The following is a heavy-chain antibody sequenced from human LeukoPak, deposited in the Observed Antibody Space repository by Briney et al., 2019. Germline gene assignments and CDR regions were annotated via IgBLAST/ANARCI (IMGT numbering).Heavy chain of an antibody. CDR2: ISYDGSNK. D-gene: IGHD3-22*01. CDR1: GFTFSSYG. J-gene: IGHJ4*02. V-gene: IGHV3-30*18. CDR3: AKDRDTYYYDSSGYGY. Sequence: GGSLRLSCAASGFTFSSYGMHWVRQAPGKGVEWVAVISYDGSNKYYADSVKGRFTISRDNSKNTLYLQMNSLRAEDTAVYYCAKDRDTYYYDSSGYGYWGQGTLVTVSS.